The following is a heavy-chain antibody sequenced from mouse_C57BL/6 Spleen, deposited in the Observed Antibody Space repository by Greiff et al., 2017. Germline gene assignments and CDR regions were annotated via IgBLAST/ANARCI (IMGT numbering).Heavy chain of an antibody. V-gene: IGHV5-6*02. CDR1: GFTFSSYG. CDR2: ISSGGSYT. Sequence: EVKLVESGGDLVKPGGSLKLSCAASGFTFSSYGMSWVRQTPDKRLEWVATISSGGSYTYYPDSVKGRFTISRDNAKNTLYLQMSSLKSEDTAMYYCARRDGYSHYYAMDYWGQGTSVTVSS. D-gene: IGHD2-3*01. J-gene: IGHJ4*01. CDR3: ARRDGYSHYYAMDY.